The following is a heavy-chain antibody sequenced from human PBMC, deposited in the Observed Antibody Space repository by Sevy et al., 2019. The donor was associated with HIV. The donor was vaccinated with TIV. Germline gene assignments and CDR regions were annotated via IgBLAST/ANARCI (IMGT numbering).Heavy chain of an antibody. Sequence: GGSLRLSCAASGFTFSSYAMSWVRQAPGKGLEWVSAINGSGGSTYYSDSVKGRFTISRDNSKNTLYLQMNSLRAEDTAVYYCAKSWDSSGPNWFDPWGQGTLVTVSS. D-gene: IGHD3-22*01. CDR3: AKSWDSSGPNWFDP. V-gene: IGHV3-23*01. CDR2: INGSGGST. J-gene: IGHJ5*01. CDR1: GFTFSSYA.